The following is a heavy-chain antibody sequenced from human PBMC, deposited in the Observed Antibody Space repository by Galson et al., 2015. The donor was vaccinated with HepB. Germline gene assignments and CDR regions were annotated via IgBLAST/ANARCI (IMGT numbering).Heavy chain of an antibody. J-gene: IGHJ4*01. Sequence: SLRLSCAASGFTFSSYAMNWVRQAPGKGLEWVSAISGLNNGTYYAESVKGRFTISRDNSKNTLYLRMNNLRAEDTAVYYCVKDLSYWGQGTLVTVSS. CDR1: GFTFSSYA. V-gene: IGHV3-23*01. D-gene: IGHD3-16*01. CDR3: VKDLSY. CDR2: ISGLNNGT.